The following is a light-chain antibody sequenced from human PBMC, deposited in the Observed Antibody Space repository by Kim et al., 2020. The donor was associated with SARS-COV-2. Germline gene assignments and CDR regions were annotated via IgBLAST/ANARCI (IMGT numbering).Light chain of an antibody. J-gene: IGLJ3*02. CDR1: KLGNEY. CDR2: QDN. Sequence: SPGQTASITCSGDKLGNEYASWYQQRPGQSPVLVIYQDNKRPSGIPERFSGSNSGNTATLTIGGTQAMDEADYYCQAWDSSIWVFGGGTQLTVL. CDR3: QAWDSSIWV. V-gene: IGLV3-1*01.